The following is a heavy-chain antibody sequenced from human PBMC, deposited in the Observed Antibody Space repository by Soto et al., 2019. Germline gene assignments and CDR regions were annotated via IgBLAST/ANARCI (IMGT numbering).Heavy chain of an antibody. Sequence: PGESLKISCTGSGYRFTNFWIGWVRQMPGKGLEWMGIIYPGDSDTTYGPSFEGQVTFSADRSTSTAYLQWSSLKASDTAMYYCARTFEYSSSSRDYYGMDVWGQGTTVTVSS. D-gene: IGHD6-6*01. J-gene: IGHJ6*02. CDR1: GYRFTNFW. V-gene: IGHV5-51*01. CDR2: IYPGDSDT. CDR3: ARTFEYSSSSRDYYGMDV.